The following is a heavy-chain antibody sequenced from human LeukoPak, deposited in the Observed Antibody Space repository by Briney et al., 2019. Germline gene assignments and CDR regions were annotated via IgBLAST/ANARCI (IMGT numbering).Heavy chain of an antibody. V-gene: IGHV4-59*01. D-gene: IGHD4-23*01. J-gene: IGHJ4*02. CDR2: IYYSGST. Sequence: SETLSLTCTVSGGSISSYYWSWIRQPPGRGLEWIGYIYYSGSTNYNPSLKSRVTISVDTSKNQFSLKLSSVTAADTAVYYCARDYGGNFDYWGQGTLVTVSS. CDR3: ARDYGGNFDY. CDR1: GGSISSYY.